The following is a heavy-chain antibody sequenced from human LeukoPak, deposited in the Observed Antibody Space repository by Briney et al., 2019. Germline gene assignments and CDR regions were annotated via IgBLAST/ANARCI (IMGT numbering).Heavy chain of an antibody. CDR1: GFTFSSYE. CDR3: ARAGGSGWPFRGNYFDY. CDR2: ISSSGSTI. D-gene: IGHD6-19*01. J-gene: IGHJ4*02. Sequence: PGGSLRLSCAASGFTFSSYEMNWVRQAPGEGLEWVSYISSSGSTIYYADSVKGRFTISRDNAKNSLYLQMNSLRAEDTAVYYCARAGGSGWPFRGNYFDYWGQETLVTVSS. V-gene: IGHV3-48*03.